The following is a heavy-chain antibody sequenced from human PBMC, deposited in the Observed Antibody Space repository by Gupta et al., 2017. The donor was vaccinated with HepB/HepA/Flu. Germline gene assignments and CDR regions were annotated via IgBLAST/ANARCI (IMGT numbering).Heavy chain of an antibody. CDR1: GFTFRNYA. Sequence: EVQLLESGGGLVQPGGSLRLSCAASGFTFRNYAMTWVRQAPGKGLEWVSEITGSGGSTYYADSVKGRFTISRDNSKNTLYLQMNSLRAEDTAAYYCAKEDFDFDDWGQGTLVTISS. J-gene: IGHJ4*02. CDR3: AKEDFDFDD. V-gene: IGHV3-23*01. CDR2: ITGSGGST. D-gene: IGHD3-3*01.